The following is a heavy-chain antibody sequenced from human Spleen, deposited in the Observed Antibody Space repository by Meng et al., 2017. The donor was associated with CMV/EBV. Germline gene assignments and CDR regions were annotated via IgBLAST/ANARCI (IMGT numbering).Heavy chain of an antibody. D-gene: IGHD6-6*01. J-gene: IGHJ6*02. CDR2: IYYSGST. CDR1: GGSISSYY. V-gene: IGHV4-59*12. CDR3: ARGGVLVTGYYYGMDV. Sequence: GSLRLSCTVSGGSISSYYWSWIRQPPGKGLEWIGYIYYSGSTNYNPSLKSRVTLSVDKSKNQFSLRLSSVTAADTAVYYCARGGVLVTGYYYGMDVWGQGTTVTVSS.